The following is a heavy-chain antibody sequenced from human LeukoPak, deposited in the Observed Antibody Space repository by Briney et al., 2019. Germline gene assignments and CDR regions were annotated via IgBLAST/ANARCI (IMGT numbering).Heavy chain of an antibody. Sequence: ASVKVSCKASGGTFSSYAIRWVRQAPGQGLEWMGGIIPILGKENYAQKFQGRVTITADESTRTAYMELRSLRSVDTAVYYCARGRSPDQLPHTSFDSGGQGTLVTVSS. J-gene: IGHJ4*02. CDR2: IIPILGKE. CDR3: ARGRSPDQLPHTSFDS. D-gene: IGHD2-2*01. CDR1: GGTFSSYA. V-gene: IGHV1-69*13.